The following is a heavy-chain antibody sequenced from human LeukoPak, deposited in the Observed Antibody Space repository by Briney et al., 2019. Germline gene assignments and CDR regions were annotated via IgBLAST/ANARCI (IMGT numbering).Heavy chain of an antibody. CDR2: IYYSGST. CDR1: GGSISSGDYY. D-gene: IGHD3-22*01. J-gene: IGHJ4*02. V-gene: IGHV4-30-4*08. CDR3: ARESTSMTLYDSSGY. Sequence: SETLSLTCTVSGGSISSGDYYWSWIRQPPGKGLEWIGYIYYSGSTYYNPSLKSRVTISVDTSKNQFSLKLSSVTAADTAVYYCARESTSMTLYDSSGYWGQGTLVTVSS.